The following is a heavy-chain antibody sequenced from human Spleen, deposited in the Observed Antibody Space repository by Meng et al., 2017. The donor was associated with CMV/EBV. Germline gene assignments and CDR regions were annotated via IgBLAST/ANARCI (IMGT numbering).Heavy chain of an antibody. CDR1: GYSISSGYY. CDR3: AIEYYDFWSGYQGGDYHEYGMDV. V-gene: IGHV4-38-2*02. J-gene: IGHJ6*02. Sequence: GSLRLSCTVSGYSISSGYYWGWIRQPPGKGLEWIGSIYHSGSTYYNPSLESRVTISVDTSKNQFSLKLSSVTAADTAVYYCAIEYYDFWSGYQGGDYHEYGMDVWGQGTTVTVSS. CDR2: IYHSGST. D-gene: IGHD3-3*01.